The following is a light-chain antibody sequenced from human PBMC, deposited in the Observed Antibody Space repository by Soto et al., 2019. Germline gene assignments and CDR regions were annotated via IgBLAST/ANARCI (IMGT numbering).Light chain of an antibody. V-gene: IGKV1-5*01. CDR3: QHYDTFSWA. J-gene: IGKJ1*01. CDR1: QNIDIS. CDR2: AAS. Sequence: DIQMTQSPSTLSASVGDRVTITCRVSQNIDISLAWFQQRPGQAPKVLIYAASGLASGVPSTFSGSGSGTEFTLTISSLQPDDFATYFCQHYDTFSWAFGQGTKV.